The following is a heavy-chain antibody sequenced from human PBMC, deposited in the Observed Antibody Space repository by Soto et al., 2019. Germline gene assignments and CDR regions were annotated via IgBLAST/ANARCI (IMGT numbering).Heavy chain of an antibody. CDR1: GFTFSSYA. J-gene: IGHJ4*02. CDR3: ATRRTPVVVPAALNGY. Sequence: VQLLESGGGLVQPGGSLRLSCAASGFTFSSYAMSWVRQAPGKGLEWVSAISGSGGSTYYADSVKGRFTISRDNSKNTLYLQMNSLRAEDTAVYYCATRRTPVVVPAALNGYWGQGTLVTVSS. V-gene: IGHV3-23*01. D-gene: IGHD2-2*01. CDR2: ISGSGGST.